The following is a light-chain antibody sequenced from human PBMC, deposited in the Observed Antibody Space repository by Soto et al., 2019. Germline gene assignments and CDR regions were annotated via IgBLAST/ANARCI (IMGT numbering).Light chain of an antibody. J-gene: IGLJ1*01. CDR3: SSYSSSGTLFV. V-gene: IGLV2-14*01. Sequence: QFVLTQPASVSGSPGQSITVSCTGTSSDVGGHNYVSWFQQHPGQAPKLLIYEVTTRPSGVSTRFSGSKSGNTASLTISGLQAEDEADYHCSSYSSSGTLFVFGTGTKVTVL. CDR1: SSDVGGHNY. CDR2: EVT.